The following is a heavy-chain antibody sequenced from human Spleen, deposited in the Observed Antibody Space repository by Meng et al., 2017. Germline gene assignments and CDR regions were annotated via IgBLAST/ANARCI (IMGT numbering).Heavy chain of an antibody. CDR3: ARDASAKSQGY. CDR1: GYSISTNYY. D-gene: IGHD3-3*01. J-gene: IGHJ4*02. Sequence: SKTLSLTCTVSGYSISTNYYWGWIRQPPGKGLEWIGSVFHTGYNYNNPSLQSRVTISVDTSKNQFSLKLSSVTAADTAVYYCARDASAKSQGYWGQGTLVTVSS. V-gene: IGHV4-38-2*02. CDR2: VFHTGYN.